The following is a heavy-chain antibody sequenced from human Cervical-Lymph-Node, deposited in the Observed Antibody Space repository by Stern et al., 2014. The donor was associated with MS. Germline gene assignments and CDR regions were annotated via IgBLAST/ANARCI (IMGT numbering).Heavy chain of an antibody. CDR1: GFDFNAFG. CDR3: ARLNSGGGSTDFDV. Sequence: QVQLVQSGSEMRRPGAWVKSSCKTSGFDFNAFGILWVRQAPGQSLEWAGGITVYNDDRFAAQKFQDRVTASADTSTSTAYLELRDLTSDDTAVYYCARLNSGGGSTDFDVWGQGTLVTVSS. J-gene: IGHJ4*02. V-gene: IGHV1-18*04. D-gene: IGHD1-26*01. CDR2: ITVYNDDR.